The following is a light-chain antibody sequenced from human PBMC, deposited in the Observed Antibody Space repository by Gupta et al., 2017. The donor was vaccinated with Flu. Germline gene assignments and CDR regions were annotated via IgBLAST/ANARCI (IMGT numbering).Light chain of an antibody. V-gene: IGKV1-5*03. J-gene: IGKJ1*01. CDR3: QEYNSYWA. CDR1: QSISSW. Sequence: VGDRVTITCPASQSISSWLSWYQQKPGKAPKLLIYKASTLESGVPSRFSGSGFGTEFTLTISRLQPDDFATYYCQEYNSYWAFGQGTKVEIK. CDR2: KAS.